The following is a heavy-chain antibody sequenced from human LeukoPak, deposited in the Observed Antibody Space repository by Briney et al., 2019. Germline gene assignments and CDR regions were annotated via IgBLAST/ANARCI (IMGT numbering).Heavy chain of an antibody. Sequence: GGSLRLSCAASRFTFSSYGLHWVCQAQGKGLEWVAVISYDGSNKYYADSVKGRFTISRDNSKNTLYLQMNSLRAEDTAVYYCAKCKVPAATYYYYYYGMDVWGKGTTVTVSS. CDR2: ISYDGSNK. D-gene: IGHD2-2*01. V-gene: IGHV3-30*18. J-gene: IGHJ6*04. CDR1: RFTFSSYG. CDR3: AKCKVPAATYYYYYYGMDV.